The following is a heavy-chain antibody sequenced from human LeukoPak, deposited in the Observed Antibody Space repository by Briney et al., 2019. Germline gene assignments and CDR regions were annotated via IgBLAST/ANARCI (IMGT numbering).Heavy chain of an antibody. V-gene: IGHV4-61*01. CDR2: XSYSGXX. CDR3: ARSVKGVIAVAGSCEY. CDR1: GGSVNSGXXX. D-gene: IGHD6-19*01. J-gene: IGHJ4*02. Sequence: SETXXLTCTVSGGSVNSGXXXXSWIRQPXXXXXXXXXXXSYSGXXXXXXXXXXXXXXXAXTSKNQFSLKVNSVTXADTAVYYCARSVKGVIAVAGSCEYWGQGTLVTVSS.